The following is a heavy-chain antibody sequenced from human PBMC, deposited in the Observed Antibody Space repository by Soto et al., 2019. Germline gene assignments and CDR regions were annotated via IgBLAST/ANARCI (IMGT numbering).Heavy chain of an antibody. J-gene: IGHJ4*02. CDR3: TRDVDYVDYRYYFDY. D-gene: IGHD4-17*01. CDR2: IRSKAYGGTT. V-gene: IGHV3-49*03. Sequence: HPGGSLRLSCTASGFTFGDYAMSWFRQAPGKGLEWVGFIRSKAYGGTTEYAASVKGRFTISRDDSKSIAYLQMNSLKTEDTAVYYCTRDVDYVDYRYYFDYWGQGPLVTFS. CDR1: GFTFGDYA.